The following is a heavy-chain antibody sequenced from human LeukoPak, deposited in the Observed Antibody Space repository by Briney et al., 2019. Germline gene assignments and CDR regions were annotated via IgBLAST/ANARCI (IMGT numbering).Heavy chain of an antibody. CDR2: INHSGST. CDR1: GGSFSGYY. CDR3: ARHEGGIMITFGGVIVTPYFDY. Sequence: SETLSLTCAVYGGSFSGYYWSWIRQPPGKGLEWIGEINHSGSTYYNPSLKSRVTISVDTSKNQFSLKLSSVTAADTAVYYCARHEGGIMITFGGVIVTPYFDYWGQGTLVTVSS. D-gene: IGHD3-16*02. J-gene: IGHJ4*02. V-gene: IGHV4-34*01.